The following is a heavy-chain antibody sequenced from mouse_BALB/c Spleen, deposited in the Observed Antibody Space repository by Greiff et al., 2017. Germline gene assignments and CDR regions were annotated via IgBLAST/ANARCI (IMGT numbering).Heavy chain of an antibody. CDR1: GFNIKDPY. CDR3: ASYYFDY. CDR2: IDPANGNT. J-gene: IGHJ2*01. Sequence: EVQLQQSGAELVKPGASVKLSCTASGFNIKDPYMHWVKQRPEQGLEWIGRIDPANGNTKYDPKFQGKATITADTSSNTAYLQLSSLTSEDTAVYYCASYYFDYWGQGTTLTVSS. V-gene: IGHV14-3*02.